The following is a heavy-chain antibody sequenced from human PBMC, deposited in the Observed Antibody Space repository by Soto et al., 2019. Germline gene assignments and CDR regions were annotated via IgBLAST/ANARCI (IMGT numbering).Heavy chain of an antibody. CDR1: GFTVSSNY. CDR2: IYSGGST. D-gene: IGHD1-1*01. Sequence: EVQLVESGGGLVQPGGSLRLSCAASGFTVSSNYMSWVRQAPGKGLEWVSVIYSGGSTYYADSVKGRFTIFRHNSKNTLYLQMNSLRAEDTAVYYCARQLLKNWFDPWGQGTLVTVSS. V-gene: IGHV3-53*04. CDR3: ARQLLKNWFDP. J-gene: IGHJ5*02.